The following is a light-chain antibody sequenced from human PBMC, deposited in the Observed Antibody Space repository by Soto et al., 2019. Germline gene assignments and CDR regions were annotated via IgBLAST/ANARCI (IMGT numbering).Light chain of an antibody. CDR3: PEIHWEA. CDR1: QSVSSSY. CDR2: GAS. V-gene: IGKV3-20*01. J-gene: IGKJ1*01. Sequence: DTLACRASQSVSSSYLAWYQHKPGQAPRLLIHGASSRVTGIPDTFSGSGSCPDFTLTIIPLGPIAIVLCYIPEIHWEAFGEGTKV.